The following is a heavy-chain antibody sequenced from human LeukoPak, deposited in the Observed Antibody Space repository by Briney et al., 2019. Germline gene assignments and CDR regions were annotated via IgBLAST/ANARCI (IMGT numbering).Heavy chain of an antibody. CDR3: TTERDCGGDCGRDAFDI. Sequence: GGALRLSCAASGFTFSSYAMSWVRQAPGKGLEGVGRIKSKTDGGTTDYAARVKGRFTISRDDSKNTLYLQMNSLKTEDTAVYYCTTERDCGGDCGRDAFDIWGQGTMVTVSS. CDR2: IKSKTDGGTT. J-gene: IGHJ3*02. V-gene: IGHV3-15*01. D-gene: IGHD2-21*02. CDR1: GFTFSSYA.